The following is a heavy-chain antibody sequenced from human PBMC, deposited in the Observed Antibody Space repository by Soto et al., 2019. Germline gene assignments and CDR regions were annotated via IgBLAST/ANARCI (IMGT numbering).Heavy chain of an antibody. D-gene: IGHD3-16*01. CDR1: GGTFSNYA. V-gene: IGHV1-69*13. CDR3: VRDWGEPPAADRYYYSMDV. CDR2: IIPSFEKV. J-gene: IGHJ6*03. Sequence: GASVKVSCKASGGTFSNYAVSWVRQAPGQGLEWMGGIIPSFEKVNYAQKFQGRVTITADGVASIAYMELSSLRSDDTAVYYCVRDWGEPPAADRYYYSMDVWGQGTTVTVSS.